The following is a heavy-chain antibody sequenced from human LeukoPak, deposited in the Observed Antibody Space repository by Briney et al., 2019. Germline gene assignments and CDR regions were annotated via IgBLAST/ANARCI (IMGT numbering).Heavy chain of an antibody. D-gene: IGHD3-22*01. CDR3: ARDLGNYYDSSGFFDY. Sequence: PSETLSLTCAVYGGSFSGYYWSWLRQPPGKGLEWIGEINHSGSTNYNPSLKSRVTISVDTSKNQFSLKLSSVTAADTAVYYCARDLGNYYDSSGFFDYWGQGTLVTVSS. J-gene: IGHJ4*02. CDR1: GGSFSGYY. V-gene: IGHV4-34*01. CDR2: INHSGST.